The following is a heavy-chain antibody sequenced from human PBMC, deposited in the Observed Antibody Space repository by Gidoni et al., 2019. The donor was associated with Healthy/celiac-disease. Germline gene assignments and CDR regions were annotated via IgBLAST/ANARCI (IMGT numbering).Heavy chain of an antibody. J-gene: IGHJ6*02. Sequence: EVQLLESGGVLVQPGGSLRLSCPASGFTFSRYAMRWVRQAPGKGLEWVSASSGSGGSTYYADSVKGRFTISRDNSKNTLYLQMNSLRAEDTAVYYCAKDRGSVAVINYYYYYGMDVWGQGTTVTVSS. CDR3: AKDRGSVAVINYYYYYGMDV. CDR1: GFTFSRYA. CDR2: SSGSGGST. V-gene: IGHV3-23*01. D-gene: IGHD4-4*01.